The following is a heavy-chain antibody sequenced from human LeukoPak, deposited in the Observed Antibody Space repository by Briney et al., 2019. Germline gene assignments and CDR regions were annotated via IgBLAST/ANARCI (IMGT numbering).Heavy chain of an antibody. J-gene: IGHJ4*02. Sequence: PSETLSLTCTVSGYSISSGYYWGWIRQPPGKGLEWIGSIYYSGSTYYNPSLKSRVTISVDTSKNQFSLKLSSVTAADTAVYYCARGVRFLEWLPNFDYWGQGTLVTVSS. CDR3: ARGVRFLEWLPNFDY. V-gene: IGHV4-38-2*02. D-gene: IGHD3-3*01. CDR1: GYSISSGYY. CDR2: IYYSGST.